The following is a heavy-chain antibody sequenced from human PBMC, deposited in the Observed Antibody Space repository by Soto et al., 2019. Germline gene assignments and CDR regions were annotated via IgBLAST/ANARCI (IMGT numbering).Heavy chain of an antibody. Sequence: QVQLVQSGAEVKKPGSSVKVSCKASGGTFSSYAISWVRQAPGQGLGWMGGIIPTFGTANNAQKFQGGVTITADESTSTAYMELSSLRSEDTAVYYCARHVPAAGYYYGMDVWGQGTTVTVSS. CDR3: ARHVPAAGYYYGMDV. J-gene: IGHJ6*02. CDR1: GGTFSSYA. V-gene: IGHV1-69*12. CDR2: IIPTFGTA. D-gene: IGHD2-2*01.